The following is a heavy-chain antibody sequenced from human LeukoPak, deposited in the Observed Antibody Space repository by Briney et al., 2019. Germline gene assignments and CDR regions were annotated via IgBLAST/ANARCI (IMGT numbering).Heavy chain of an antibody. J-gene: IGHJ6*04. V-gene: IGHV3-23*01. D-gene: IGHD2-2*01. CDR3: AKDRGYQLLSSGLDV. CDR1: GFTFSSYG. CDR2: ISGSGGST. Sequence: GGSLRLSCAASGFTFSSYGMSWVRQAPGKGLEWVSAISGSGGSTYYADSVKGRFTISRDNSKNTLYLQMNSLRAEDTAVYYCAKDRGYQLLSSGLDVWGKGTTVTISS.